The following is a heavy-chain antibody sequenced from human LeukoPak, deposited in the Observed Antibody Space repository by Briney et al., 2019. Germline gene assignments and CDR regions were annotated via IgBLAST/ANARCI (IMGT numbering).Heavy chain of an antibody. D-gene: IGHD2-2*01. J-gene: IGHJ6*03. CDR1: GFTYSNYE. Sequence: GGSLRLSCVASGFTYSNYEMNWVRLAPGKGLEWVSFISSGGSSMYYADSVKGRFTVSRDNPKTSLYLQMTSLRADDTAVYYCARHPTARYRLAYYMDVWGKGTTVAVSS. CDR2: ISSGGSSM. V-gene: IGHV3-48*03. CDR3: ARHPTARYRLAYYMDV.